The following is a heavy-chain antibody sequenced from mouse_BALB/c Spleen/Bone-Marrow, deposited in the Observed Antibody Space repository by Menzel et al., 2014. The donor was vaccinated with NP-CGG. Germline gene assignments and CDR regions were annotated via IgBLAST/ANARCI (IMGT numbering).Heavy chain of an antibody. CDR3: ARDGSFAMDY. CDR1: GFTFSDYY. V-gene: IGHV5-4*02. Sequence: EVKLMESGGGLVKPGGSLKLSCAVSGFTFSDYYMYWVRQNPEKRLEWVATINDGGSYTYYPDSVKGRFTISRDNAKNNLYLQMSSLKSEDTAMYYCARDGSFAMDYWGQGTSVTVSS. D-gene: IGHD1-1*02. J-gene: IGHJ4*01. CDR2: INDGGSYT.